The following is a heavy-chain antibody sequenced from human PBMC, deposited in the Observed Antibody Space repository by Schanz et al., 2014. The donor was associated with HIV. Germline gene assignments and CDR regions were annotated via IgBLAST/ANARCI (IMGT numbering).Heavy chain of an antibody. CDR3: VKASVTDYCDY. Sequence: QVQLVESGGGVVQPGRSLRLSCAASGFTFIRDGMHWVRQAPGKGLEWVALISYDGNDKYYADSVKGRFTVSRDNSKNTLYLQMNNLRAEDTAVYFCVKASVTDYCDYWGQGTLVTVSS. J-gene: IGHJ4*02. V-gene: IGHV3-30*18. D-gene: IGHD4-17*01. CDR2: ISYDGNDK. CDR1: GFTFIRDG.